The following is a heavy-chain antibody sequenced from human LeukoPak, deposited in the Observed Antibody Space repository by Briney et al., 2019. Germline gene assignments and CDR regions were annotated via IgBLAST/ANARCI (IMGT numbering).Heavy chain of an antibody. J-gene: IGHJ4*02. Sequence: PGGSLRLSCAASGFTFSSYWMSWVRQAPGKGLEWVANIKQDGSEKYYVDSVKGRFTISRDNAKNSLYLQMNSLRAEDTAVYYCARDPSPNRYGYPAFDCWGQGTLVTVSS. D-gene: IGHD5-18*01. CDR2: IKQDGSEK. V-gene: IGHV3-7*03. CDR3: ARDPSPNRYGYPAFDC. CDR1: GFTFSSYW.